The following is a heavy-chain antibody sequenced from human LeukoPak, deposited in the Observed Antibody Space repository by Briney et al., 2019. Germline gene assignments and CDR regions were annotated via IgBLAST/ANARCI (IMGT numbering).Heavy chain of an antibody. CDR2: IYSSGST. V-gene: IGHV4-59*01. CDR3: ARLYYYGSGSLDDY. J-gene: IGHJ4*02. CDR1: GGSISSYY. Sequence: SETLSLTCTASGGSISSYYWSWIRQPPGKGLEWIGYIYSSGSTNYNPSLKSRVTISVDTSKNQFSLKLSSVTAADTAVYYCARLYYYGSGSLDDYWGQGTLVTVSS. D-gene: IGHD3-10*01.